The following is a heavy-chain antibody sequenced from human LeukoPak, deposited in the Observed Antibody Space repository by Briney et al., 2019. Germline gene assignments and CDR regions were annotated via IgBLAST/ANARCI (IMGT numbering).Heavy chain of an antibody. CDR3: ARDLGEPGGPYGDLGLGMDV. J-gene: IGHJ6*02. D-gene: IGHD4-17*01. Sequence: ASVKVSCKASGYTFTNYYIHWVRQAPGQGLEWMGIINPSGGSTSYAQKFQGRVTMTRDTSTSTVYMELRSLRSEDTAVYYCARDLGEPGGPYGDLGLGMDVWGQGTTVTVSS. CDR1: GYTFTNYY. CDR2: INPSGGST. V-gene: IGHV1-46*01.